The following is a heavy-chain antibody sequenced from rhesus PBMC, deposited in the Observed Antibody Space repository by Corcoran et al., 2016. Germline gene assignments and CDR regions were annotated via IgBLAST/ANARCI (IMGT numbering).Heavy chain of an antibody. CDR3: TRGGSGWSGYFDY. D-gene: IGHD6S26*01. CDR2: IKTKVDGGTE. J-gene: IGHJ4*01. V-gene: IGHV3-16*01. CDR1: GFTFSNFW. Sequence: EVQLVESGGGLVQPGGSLRLSCAASGFTFSNFWMSWVRQAPGRGLDWVGRIKTKVDGGTEAYASSVTGRFTISGDDSKHTLYLQMNSLKPEVTAVYYCTRGGSGWSGYFDYWGQGVLVTVSS.